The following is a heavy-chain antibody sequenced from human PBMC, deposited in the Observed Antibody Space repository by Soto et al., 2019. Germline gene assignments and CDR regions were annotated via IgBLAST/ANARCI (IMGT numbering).Heavy chain of an antibody. CDR1: GGPRTGFS. CDR3: VXGYYDSVWAT. J-gene: IGHJ5*02. V-gene: IGHV1-69*01. CDR2: VLPIXERS. D-gene: IGHD3-22*01. Sequence: QVQLVQSGAEVKRPGSSVKISCRASGGPRTGFSFSWVRQAPGQGLEWVGGVLPIXERSNYAPXFQGRVTXXXXXXXXXXXXXXXXXXXXXXXXXXXVXGYYDSVWATWGQGTLITVSS.